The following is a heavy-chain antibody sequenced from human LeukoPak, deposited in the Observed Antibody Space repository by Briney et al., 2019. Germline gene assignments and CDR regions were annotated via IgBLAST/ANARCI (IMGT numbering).Heavy chain of an antibody. CDR1: GGSTSSYY. CDR3: ARDSNIAAAGSVDAFDI. CDR2: IYYSGST. Sequence: PSETLSLTCTVSGGSTSSYYWSWIRQPPGKGLEWIGYIYYSGSTNYNPSLKSRVTISVDTSKNQFSLKLSSVTAADTAVYYCARDSNIAAAGSVDAFDIWGQGTMVTVSS. J-gene: IGHJ3*02. V-gene: IGHV4-59*01. D-gene: IGHD6-13*01.